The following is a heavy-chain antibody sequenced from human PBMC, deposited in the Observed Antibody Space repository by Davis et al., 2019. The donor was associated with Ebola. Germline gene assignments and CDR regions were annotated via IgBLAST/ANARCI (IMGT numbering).Heavy chain of an antibody. CDR1: GYSFTSYW. D-gene: IGHD4-11*01. CDR3: ARLDGSYSNYGENYNYYGMDV. J-gene: IGHJ6*02. CDR2: IYPGYSDT. V-gene: IGHV5-51*01. Sequence: GESLKISCKGSGYSFTSYWIGWVRQMPGKGLEWMGIIYPGYSDTRYSPSFQGQVTISADKSISPAYLQWSSRKASDTAMYYCARLDGSYSNYGENYNYYGMDVWGQGTTVTVSS.